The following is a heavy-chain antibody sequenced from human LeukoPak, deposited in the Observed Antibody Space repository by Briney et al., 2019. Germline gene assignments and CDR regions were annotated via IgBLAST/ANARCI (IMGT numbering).Heavy chain of an antibody. CDR1: GGSISSSSYY. D-gene: IGHD3-10*01. V-gene: IGHV4-39*07. Sequence: SETLSLTCTVSGGSISSSSYYWGWIRQPPGKGLEWIGSIYYSGSTYYNPSLKSRVTISVDTSKNQFSLKLSSVTAADTAVYYCARGYKENSFDYWGQGTLVTVSS. CDR3: ARGYKENSFDY. J-gene: IGHJ4*02. CDR2: IYYSGST.